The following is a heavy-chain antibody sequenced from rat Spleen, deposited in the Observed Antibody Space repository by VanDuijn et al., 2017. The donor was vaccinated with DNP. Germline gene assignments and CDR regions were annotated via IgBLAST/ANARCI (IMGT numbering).Heavy chain of an antibody. CDR2: IGYEGSGI. J-gene: IGHJ1*01. CDR3: ARHRNSAYWYFDF. V-gene: IGHV5-22*01. CDR1: GFTFSDYY. Sequence: EVQLVESGGGLVQPGRSLKLSCAASGFTFSDYYLAWVRQAPKKGLEWVASIGYEGSGIYYGDSVRGRFTVSRDDAKSTLYLQRDSLRSEDTATYYGARHRNSAYWYFDFWGPGTMVTVSS.